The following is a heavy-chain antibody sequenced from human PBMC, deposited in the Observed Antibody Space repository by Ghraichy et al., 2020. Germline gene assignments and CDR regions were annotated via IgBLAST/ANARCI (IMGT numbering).Heavy chain of an antibody. Sequence: ASVKVSCKASGYIFTNYGIHWVRQAPGHRLEWMGWINGGNGGTEYSQMFQGRVSITRDTSASTTFLDLYSLKSEDTAVYYCVRRPVPAAGPHNYYFDLWGRGTLVTVSS. CDR1: GYIFTNYG. D-gene: IGHD6-13*01. V-gene: IGHV1-3*01. J-gene: IGHJ2*01. CDR3: VRRPVPAAGPHNYYFDL. CDR2: INGGNGGT.